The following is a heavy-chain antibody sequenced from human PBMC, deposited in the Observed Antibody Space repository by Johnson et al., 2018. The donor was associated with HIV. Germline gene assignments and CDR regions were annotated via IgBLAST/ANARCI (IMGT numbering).Heavy chain of an antibody. V-gene: IGHV3-30*18. J-gene: IGHJ3*02. Sequence: QVQLVESGGGLVQPGGSLRLSCAASGITVGTNYMSWVRQAPGKGLEWVSVISFDGVDKYSAAAVKGRFTISRDNSKITFFLQMNSLTPEDTGVYYCAKERRAPRAFDIWGQGTMVTVSS. CDR1: GITVGTNY. CDR2: ISFDGVDK. CDR3: AKERRAPRAFDI.